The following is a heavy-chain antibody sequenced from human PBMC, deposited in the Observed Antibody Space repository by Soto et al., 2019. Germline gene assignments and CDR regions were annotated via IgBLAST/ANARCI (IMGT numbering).Heavy chain of an antibody. CDR3: VRRAIAATTNWGAFDV. CDR2: VSTSGNVS. J-gene: IGHJ3*01. Sequence: GGSLRLSCAASGFTFSSFVMNWVRQAPGKVLEWVSTVSTSGNVSNYTDSVKGRFTISRVNSRRTLHLQMLSLRAEDAAVYFCVRRAIAATTNWGAFDVWGQGTVVTVSS. CDR1: GFTFSSFV. D-gene: IGHD7-27*01. V-gene: IGHV3-23*01.